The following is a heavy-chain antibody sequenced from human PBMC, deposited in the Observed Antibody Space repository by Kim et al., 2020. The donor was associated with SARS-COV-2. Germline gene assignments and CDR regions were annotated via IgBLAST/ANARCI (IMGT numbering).Heavy chain of an antibody. Sequence: SETLSITCTVSGGSITGYCWSWIWQPAGKGLEWIGRICSSGSTNYNPSFESRITMSVDTSKNQFSLKVNSVTAADTAVYYCARDCTGDCSNWFAPWGQGTLVTVSS. CDR1: GGSITGYC. CDR2: ICSSGST. D-gene: IGHD2-21*01. J-gene: IGHJ5*02. CDR3: ARDCTGDCSNWFAP. V-gene: IGHV4-4*07.